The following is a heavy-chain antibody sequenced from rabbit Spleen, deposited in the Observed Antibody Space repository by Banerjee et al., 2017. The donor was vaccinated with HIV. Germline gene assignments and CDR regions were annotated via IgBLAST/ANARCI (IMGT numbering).Heavy chain of an antibody. V-gene: IGHV1S45*01. J-gene: IGHJ6*01. CDR3: ARDTSSSFSSYGMDL. Sequence: QEQLEESGGDLVKPEGSLTLTCTASGFTLSNYWIHWVRQAPGKGLEWIACMSGDSSGITYYASWAKGRFTISKTSSTTVTLQMTSLTAADTATYFCARDTSSSFSSYGMDLWGPGTLVTVS. CDR2: MSGDSSGIT. CDR1: GFTLSNYW. D-gene: IGHD1-1*01.